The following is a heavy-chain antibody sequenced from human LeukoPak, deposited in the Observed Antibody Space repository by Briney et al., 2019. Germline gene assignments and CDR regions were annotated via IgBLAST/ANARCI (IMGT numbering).Heavy chain of an antibody. CDR3: ARCGGGNPRWFDP. Sequence: GGSLRLSCAASGFTFSGYSMNWVRQAPGKGLEWVSSITSSSSYIYYSDSVKGRFTISRDNAKNSMYLQMNSLRAEDTAVYYCARCGGGNPRWFDPWGQGTLVTVSS. CDR2: ITSSSSYI. J-gene: IGHJ5*02. D-gene: IGHD4-23*01. V-gene: IGHV3-21*01. CDR1: GFTFSGYS.